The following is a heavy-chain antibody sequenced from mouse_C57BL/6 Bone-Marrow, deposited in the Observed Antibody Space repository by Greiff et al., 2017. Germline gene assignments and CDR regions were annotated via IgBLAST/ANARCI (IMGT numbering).Heavy chain of an antibody. CDR2: ISGGGGNT. CDR3: ARQGAYDYDSHWYFDV. Sequence: EVKLMESGGGLVKPGGSLKLSCAASGFTFSSYTMSWVRQTPEKRLEWVATISGGGGNTYYPDSVKGRFTIARDNAKNTLYLQMSSLRSEDTALYYCARQGAYDYDSHWYFDVWGTGTTVTVSS. CDR1: GFTFSSYT. V-gene: IGHV5-9*01. D-gene: IGHD2-4*01. J-gene: IGHJ1*03.